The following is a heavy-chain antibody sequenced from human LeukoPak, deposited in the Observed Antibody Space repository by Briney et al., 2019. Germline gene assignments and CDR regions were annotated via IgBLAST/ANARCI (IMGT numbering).Heavy chain of an antibody. CDR3: ARDPAGTEGY. CDR1: GFTVSSNY. J-gene: IGHJ4*02. D-gene: IGHD6-25*01. Sequence: GGSLRLSCAASGFTVSSNYMSWVRQAPGKGLEGVSVIYSGGSTYYADSVKGRFTISRDNSKNTLYLQMNSLRAEDTAVYYCARDPAGTEGYWGQGTLVTVSS. CDR2: IYSGGST. V-gene: IGHV3-66*02.